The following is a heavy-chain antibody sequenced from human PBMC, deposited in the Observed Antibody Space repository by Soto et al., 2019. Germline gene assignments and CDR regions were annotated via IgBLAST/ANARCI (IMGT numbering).Heavy chain of an antibody. J-gene: IGHJ6*02. CDR1: GYSISSGHS. D-gene: IGHD6-25*01. Sequence: SETLSLTCAVSGYSISSGHSWGWIRQPPGKGLEWIGSIFHTGSTYYNPSLKSRVTLSVDTSKNQFSLKLSAVTAADTAVYFCATLPRLDGMDVWGQGTTVTVSS. V-gene: IGHV4-38-2*01. CDR3: ATLPRLDGMDV. CDR2: IFHTGST.